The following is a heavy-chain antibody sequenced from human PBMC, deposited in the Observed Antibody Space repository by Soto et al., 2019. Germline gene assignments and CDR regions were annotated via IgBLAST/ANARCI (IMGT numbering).Heavy chain of an antibody. CDR2: FDPEDGET. CDR3: ATARGTMIVAPFDP. Sequence: GASVKVSRKVSGYTLTELSMHWVRQAPGKGLEWMGGFDPEDGETIYAQKFQGRVTMTEDTSTDTAYMELSSLRSEDTAVYYCATARGTMIVAPFDPWGQGTLVTVSS. D-gene: IGHD3-22*01. J-gene: IGHJ5*02. V-gene: IGHV1-24*01. CDR1: GYTLTELS.